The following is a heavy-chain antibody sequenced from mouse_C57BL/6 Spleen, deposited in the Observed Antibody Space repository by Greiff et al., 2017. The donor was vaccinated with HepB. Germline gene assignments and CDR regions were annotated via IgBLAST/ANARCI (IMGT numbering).Heavy chain of an antibody. J-gene: IGHJ2*01. CDR3: TISDYDRDFDY. CDR1: GYTFTDYE. D-gene: IGHD2-4*01. V-gene: IGHV1-15*01. Sequence: QVQLQQSGAELVRPGASVTLSCKASGYTFTDYEMHWVKQTPVHGLEWIGAIDPETGGTAYNQKFKGKAILTADKSSSTAYMELRSLTSEDSAVYYCTISDYDRDFDYWGQGTTLTVSS. CDR2: IDPETGGT.